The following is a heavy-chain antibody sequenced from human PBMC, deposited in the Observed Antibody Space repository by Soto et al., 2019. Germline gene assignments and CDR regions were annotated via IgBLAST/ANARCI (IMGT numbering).Heavy chain of an antibody. CDR2: ISPYNGNT. CDR1: GYTFTNYG. V-gene: IGHV1-18*01. D-gene: IGHD2-2*01. CDR3: ARDLTQWQPHLVHAY. Sequence: GASVKVSCKASGYTFTNYGLSWVRQAPGQGLEWMGRISPYNGNTNYAQKFQDRVTMTTDTSTNTAYMELGSLRSDDTAVYYCARDLTQWQPHLVHAYRCQGTLLTRSS. J-gene: IGHJ4*02.